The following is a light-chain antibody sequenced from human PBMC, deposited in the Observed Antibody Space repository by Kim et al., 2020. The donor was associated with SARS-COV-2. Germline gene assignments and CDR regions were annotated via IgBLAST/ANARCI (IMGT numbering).Light chain of an antibody. Sequence: GQSITFSCTGTSSDVGGYNYVSWYQQHPGKAPKLMIYDVNNRPSGVSNRFSGSKSGNTASLTISGLQAEDEADYYCSSYTSSSTVVFGGGTQLTVL. V-gene: IGLV2-14*03. CDR3: SSYTSSSTVV. J-gene: IGLJ2*01. CDR1: SSDVGGYNY. CDR2: DVN.